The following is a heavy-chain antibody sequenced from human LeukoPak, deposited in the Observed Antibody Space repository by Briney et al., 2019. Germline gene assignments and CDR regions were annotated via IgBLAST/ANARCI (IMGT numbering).Heavy chain of an antibody. CDR1: AGSITSYY. CDR3: ARDYGSGSYSVFFDY. Sequence: SETLSLPRTVPAGSITSYYWSWIRQPAGKGLDWTGRIYTSGSTNYNPSLKSRATMSVDTSKNQFSLKLSSVTAADTAVYYCARDYGSGSYSVFFDYWGQGTLVTVSS. V-gene: IGHV4-4*07. D-gene: IGHD3-10*01. J-gene: IGHJ4*02. CDR2: IYTSGST.